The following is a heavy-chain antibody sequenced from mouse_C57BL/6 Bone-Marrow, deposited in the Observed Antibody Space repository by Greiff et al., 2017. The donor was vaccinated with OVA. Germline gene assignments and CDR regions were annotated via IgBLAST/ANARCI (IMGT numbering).Heavy chain of an antibody. Sequence: EVKLQESGGGLVKPGGSLKLSCAASGFTFSSYAMSWVRQTPEKRLEWVATISDGGSYTYYPDNVKGRFTISRDNAKNNLYLQMSHLKSEDTAMYYGARVGSSLYYYAMDDWGQGTSVTVSS. CDR2: ISDGGSYT. CDR1: GFTFSSYA. D-gene: IGHD1-1*01. J-gene: IGHJ4*01. CDR3: ARVGSSLYYYAMDD. V-gene: IGHV5-4*03.